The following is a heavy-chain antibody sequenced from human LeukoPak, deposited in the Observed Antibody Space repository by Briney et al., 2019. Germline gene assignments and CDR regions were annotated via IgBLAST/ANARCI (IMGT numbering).Heavy chain of an antibody. CDR1: GGSFSDYY. Sequence: SETLSLTCAVYGGSFSDYYWSWIRQPPGKGLEWIGEINHSGSTNYNPSFKSRVTISVDTSKNQFSLKLSSVTAADTAVYYCARGRLFLPRPATAMGAFDIWGQGTIVTVSS. J-gene: IGHJ3*02. CDR3: ARGRLFLPRPATAMGAFDI. D-gene: IGHD2-2*01. CDR2: INHSGST. V-gene: IGHV4-34*01.